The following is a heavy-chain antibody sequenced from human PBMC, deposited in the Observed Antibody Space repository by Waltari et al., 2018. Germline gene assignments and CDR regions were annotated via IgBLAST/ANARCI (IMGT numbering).Heavy chain of an antibody. Sequence: QLQLQESGSGLVKPSQTLSLTCADSGGSISGGYSCSWLRQPPGKGLEWIGYSYHSGSTSYNPSLKSRVTISVDKSKNQFSLKLNSVTAADTAVYYCAREAGQLGIDYWGQGILVTVSS. CDR1: GGSISGGYS. CDR2: SYHSGST. CDR3: AREAGQLGIDY. V-gene: IGHV4-30-2*01. D-gene: IGHD7-27*01. J-gene: IGHJ4*02.